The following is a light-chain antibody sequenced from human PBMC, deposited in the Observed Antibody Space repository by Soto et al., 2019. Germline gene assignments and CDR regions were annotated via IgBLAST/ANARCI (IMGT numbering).Light chain of an antibody. CDR3: SSYTSSSLWV. J-gene: IGLJ3*02. V-gene: IGLV2-14*01. CDR1: SRAVGGYNY. Sequence: QSVLTQPASVSGSPGQSITISCPGTSRAVGGYNYVSWYQQHPGKAPKLMIYDVSNRPSGVSNRFSGSKSGNTASLTISGLQAEDDADYYCSSYTSSSLWVFGGGTKLTVL. CDR2: DVS.